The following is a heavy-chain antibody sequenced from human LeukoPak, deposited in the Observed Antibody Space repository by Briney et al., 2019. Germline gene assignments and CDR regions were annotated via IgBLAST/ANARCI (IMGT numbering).Heavy chain of an antibody. CDR1: GGTFSSYT. V-gene: IGHV1-69*04. Sequence: SVKVSCKASGGTFSSYTISWVRQAPGQGLEWMGRIIPILGIANYAQKFQGRVTITADKSTSTAYIELSSLRSEDTAVYYCARDPRSGLGAFDIWGQGTMVTVSS. CDR3: ARDPRSGLGAFDI. D-gene: IGHD3-10*01. J-gene: IGHJ3*02. CDR2: IIPILGIA.